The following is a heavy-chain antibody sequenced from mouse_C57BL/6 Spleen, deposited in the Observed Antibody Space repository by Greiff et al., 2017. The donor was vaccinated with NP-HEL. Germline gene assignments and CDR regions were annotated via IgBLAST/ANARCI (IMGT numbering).Heavy chain of an antibody. V-gene: IGHV1-53*01. J-gene: IGHJ1*03. CDR1: GYTFTSYW. Sequence: QVQLQQPGTELVKPGASVKLSCKASGYTFTSYWMHWVEQRPGQGLEWIGNINPSNGGTNYNEKFKSKATLTVDKSSSTAYMQLSSLTSEDSAVYYCARKGLLRPYWYFNVWGTGTTVTVSS. CDR3: ARKGLLRPYWYFNV. CDR2: INPSNGGT. D-gene: IGHD2-3*01.